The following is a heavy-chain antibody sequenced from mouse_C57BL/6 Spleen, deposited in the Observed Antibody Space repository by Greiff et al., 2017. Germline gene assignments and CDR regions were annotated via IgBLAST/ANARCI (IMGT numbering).Heavy chain of an antibody. CDR2: IDPSDSYT. Sequence: QVQLQQSGAELVMPGASVKLSCKASGYTFTSYWMHWVKQRPGQGLEWIGEIDPSDSYTNYNQKFKGKSTLTGDKSSSTAYMQPSSLTSEDSAVYYCARGGYYGNYPWYFDVWGTGTTVTVSS. D-gene: IGHD2-1*01. V-gene: IGHV1-69*01. CDR3: ARGGYYGNYPWYFDV. CDR1: GYTFTSYW. J-gene: IGHJ1*03.